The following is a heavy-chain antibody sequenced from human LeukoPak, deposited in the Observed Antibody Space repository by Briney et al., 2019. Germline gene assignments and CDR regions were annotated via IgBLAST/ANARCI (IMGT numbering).Heavy chain of an antibody. J-gene: IGHJ4*02. CDR1: GFTFSDAY. CDR3: ARSASSDY. Sequence: GGSLRLSCAASGFTFSDAYMHWVRQAPGKGLEWVSSIISTGTTIYYADSVKGRFTISRDNAKNSLFLQMNSLRDEDTAVYYCARSASSDYWGQGTLVTVSS. CDR2: IISTGTTI. V-gene: IGHV3-11*04. D-gene: IGHD1-26*01.